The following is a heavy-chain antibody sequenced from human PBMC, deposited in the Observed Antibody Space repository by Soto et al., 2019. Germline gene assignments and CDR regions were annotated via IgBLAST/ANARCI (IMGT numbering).Heavy chain of an antibody. J-gene: IGHJ4*02. V-gene: IGHV1-69*02. D-gene: IGHD3-22*01. CDR1: GGTFSSYT. CDR2: IIPILGIA. Sequence: GASVKVSCKASGGTFSSYTISWVRQAPGQGLEWMGRIIPILGIANYAQKFQGRVTITADKSTSTAYMELSSLRSEDTAVYYCARAPHINYYDSSGYYDYWGQGTLVTVSS. CDR3: ARAPHINYYDSSGYYDY.